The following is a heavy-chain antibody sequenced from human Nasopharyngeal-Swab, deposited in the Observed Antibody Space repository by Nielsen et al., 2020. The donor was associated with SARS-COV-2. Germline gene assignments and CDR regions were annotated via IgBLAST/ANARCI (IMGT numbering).Heavy chain of an antibody. CDR2: IYYSGST. V-gene: IGHV4-59*12. J-gene: IGHJ3*02. CDR1: GGSISSYY. D-gene: IGHD2-15*01. Sequence: SETLSLTCTVSGGSISSYYWSWIRQPPGKGLEWIGCIYYSGSTYYNPSLKSRVTISVDTSKNQFSLKLSSVTAADTAVYYCARVLTRNLVVALVLDAFDIWGQGTMVTVSS. CDR3: ARVLTRNLVVALVLDAFDI.